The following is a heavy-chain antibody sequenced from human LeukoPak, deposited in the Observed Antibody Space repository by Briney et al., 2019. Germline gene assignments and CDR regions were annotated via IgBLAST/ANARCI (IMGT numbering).Heavy chain of an antibody. CDR2: IYYSGNT. D-gene: IGHD5-18*01. CDR1: GGSISSSSYY. CDR3: AREDTARRYYFDY. Sequence: SETLSLTCTVSGGSISSSSYYWGWTRQPPGKGLEWIGSIYYSGNTYYNPSLNSRVTISVDTSKNRFSLNLSSVTAADTAVYYCAREDTARRYYFDYWGQGTLVTVSS. J-gene: IGHJ4*02. V-gene: IGHV4-39*07.